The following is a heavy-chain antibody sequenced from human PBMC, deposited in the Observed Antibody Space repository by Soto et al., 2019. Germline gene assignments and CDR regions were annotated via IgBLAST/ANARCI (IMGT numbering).Heavy chain of an antibody. CDR3: ASIPYDFWSGYYYYYGMDV. CDR2: IYYSGST. D-gene: IGHD3-3*01. CDR1: GGSISSNSFH. Sequence: SETLSLTCTVSGGSISSNSFHWGWIRQPPGKGLEWIGSIYYSGSTYYSPSLKSRVTISVDTSKNQFSLKLSSVTAADTAVYYCASIPYDFWSGYYYYYGMDVWGQGTTVTVSS. J-gene: IGHJ6*02. V-gene: IGHV4-39*07.